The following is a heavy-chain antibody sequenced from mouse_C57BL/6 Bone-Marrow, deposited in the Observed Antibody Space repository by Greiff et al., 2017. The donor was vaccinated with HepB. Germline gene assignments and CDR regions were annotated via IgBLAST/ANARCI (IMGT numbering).Heavy chain of an antibody. CDR1: GFTFSDYY. Sequence: DVKLVESGGGLVQPGGSLKLSCAASGFTFSDYYMYWVRQTPEKRLEWVAYISNGGGSTYYPDTVKGRFTISRDNAKNTLYLQMSRLKSEDTAMYYCVRGVLRGYFDYWGQGTTLTVSS. CDR2: ISNGGGST. V-gene: IGHV5-12*01. J-gene: IGHJ2*01. CDR3: VRGVLRGYFDY. D-gene: IGHD1-1*01.